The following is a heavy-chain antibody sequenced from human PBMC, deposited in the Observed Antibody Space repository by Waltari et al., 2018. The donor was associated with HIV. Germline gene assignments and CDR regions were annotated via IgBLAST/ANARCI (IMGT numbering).Heavy chain of an antibody. CDR1: RFTCTIAG. CDR2: ISSSSSTI. D-gene: IGHD3-22*01. Sequence: ELQLVESGGGLVQPGGHLSIPREAPRFTCTIAGLTWVRQAPGKRLEWVSFISSSSSTIYYADSVKGRFTISRDNAKNSLYLQMNSLRAEDTAVYYCARETYYYDSSGPYFDYWGQGTLVTVSS. J-gene: IGHJ4*02. V-gene: IGHV3-48*01. CDR3: ARETYYYDSSGPYFDY.